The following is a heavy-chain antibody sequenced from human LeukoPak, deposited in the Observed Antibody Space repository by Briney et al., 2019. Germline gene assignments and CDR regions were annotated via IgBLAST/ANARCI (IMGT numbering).Heavy chain of an antibody. CDR3: VNLPVWSTMVRGVIPDY. CDR1: GFTFSSYA. CDR2: ISGSGGST. Sequence: GGSLRLSCEASGFTFSSYAMSWVRQAPGKGLEWVSAISGSGGSTYYADSVKGRFTISRDNSKNTLYLQMNSLRAEDTAVYYCVNLPVWSTMVRGVIPDYWGQGTLVTVSS. J-gene: IGHJ4*02. V-gene: IGHV3-23*01. D-gene: IGHD3-10*01.